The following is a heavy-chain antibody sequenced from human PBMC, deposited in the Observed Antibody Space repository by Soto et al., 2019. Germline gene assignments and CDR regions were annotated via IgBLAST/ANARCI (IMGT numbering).Heavy chain of an antibody. Sequence: QIQLLQSGAEVKKPGASVKVTCKASGYTFRNFGISWVRQAPGQGLEWMGWNSAYNANANYAQKFQGRLTMTADTSTSTAYMELRSLRSDDTAVYYCARENSYFDYWGQGTLVTVSS. CDR3: ARENSYFDY. J-gene: IGHJ4*02. CDR1: GYTFRNFG. CDR2: NSAYNANA. V-gene: IGHV1-18*01.